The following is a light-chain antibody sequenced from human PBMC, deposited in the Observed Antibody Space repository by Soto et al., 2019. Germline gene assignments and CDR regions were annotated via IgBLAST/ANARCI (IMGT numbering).Light chain of an antibody. Sequence: DIQMTQTPSSLSASVGDRVTITCRASQGINNYLVWYQQKPGKAPELLIYDAFTLQTGVPSRFSGGGSRTEFTLTISSLQPEDVARYYCQQYDILPPTLGQGTRLEI. V-gene: IGKV1-33*01. J-gene: IGKJ2*01. CDR3: QQYDILPPT. CDR2: DAF. CDR1: QGINNY.